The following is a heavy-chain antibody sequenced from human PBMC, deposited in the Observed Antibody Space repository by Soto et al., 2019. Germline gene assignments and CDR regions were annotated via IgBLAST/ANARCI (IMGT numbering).Heavy chain of an antibody. CDR3: ASCFSSSGVDYAFDL. J-gene: IGHJ3*01. V-gene: IGHV4-30-4*02. D-gene: IGHD2-15*01. Sequence: SETLSLTCTVSGGSISSNDYYWNWIRQAPGQVSEWIAYIFYGGGTYYNPSLKSRVTISVDTSKNQCSLKLSSVNAAETAVYYCASCFSSSGVDYAFDLWGQGTMVTVSS. CDR1: GGSISSNDYY. CDR2: IFYGGGT.